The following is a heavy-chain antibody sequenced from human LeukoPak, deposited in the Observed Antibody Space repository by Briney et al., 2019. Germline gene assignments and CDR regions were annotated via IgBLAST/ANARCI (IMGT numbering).Heavy chain of an antibody. Sequence: PSETLSLTCTVSGGSISSYYWSWIRQPPGKGLEWIGYIYYSGSTDYNPSLKSRVIISVDTSKNQFSLKLSSVTAADTAVYYCARGNYGSGNFRFDPWGQGTLVTVSS. V-gene: IGHV4-59*01. CDR3: ARGNYGSGNFRFDP. J-gene: IGHJ5*02. D-gene: IGHD3-10*01. CDR2: IYYSGST. CDR1: GGSISSYY.